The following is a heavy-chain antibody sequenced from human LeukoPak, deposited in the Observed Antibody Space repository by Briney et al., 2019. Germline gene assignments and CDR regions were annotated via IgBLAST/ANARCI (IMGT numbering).Heavy chain of an antibody. CDR2: IYYGGST. V-gene: IGHV4-39*01. J-gene: IGHJ3*02. CDR1: GGSISSNTYY. Sequence: PSETLPVTCTVSGGSISSNTYYWDWIRQPPGKGLECIGSIYYGGSTPYNTSLKSRVIISVDTSKNQFSLKLSSVTAADTAVYYCARAYYYASSAFDIWGEGT. D-gene: IGHD3-22*01. CDR3: ARAYYYASSAFDI.